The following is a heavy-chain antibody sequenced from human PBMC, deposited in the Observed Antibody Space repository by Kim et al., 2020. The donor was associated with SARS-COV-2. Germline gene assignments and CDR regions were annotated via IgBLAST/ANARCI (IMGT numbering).Heavy chain of an antibody. J-gene: IGHJ6*02. CDR2: IYYSGST. CDR3: ARGEALRYFDWNYYYYGMDV. V-gene: IGHV4-31*03. Sequence: SETLSLTCTVSGGSISSGGYYWSWIRQHPGKGLEWIGYIYYSGSTYYNPSLKSRVTISVDTSKNQFSLKLSSVTAAATAVYYCARGEALRYFDWNYYYYGMDVWGQGTTVTVSS. D-gene: IGHD3-9*01. CDR1: GGSISSGGYY.